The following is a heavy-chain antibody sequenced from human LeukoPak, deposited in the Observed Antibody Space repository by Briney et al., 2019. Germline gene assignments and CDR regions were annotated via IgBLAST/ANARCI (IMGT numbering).Heavy chain of an antibody. CDR3: ARDHRGYCSGGSCYLPNDY. V-gene: IGHV1-18*01. D-gene: IGHD2-15*01. CDR1: GYTFTSYG. CDR2: ISAYNGNT. Sequence: GASVKASCKASGYTFTSYGISWVRQAPGQGLEWMGWISAYNGNTNYAQKFQGRVTMTTDTSTSTAYMELRSLRSDDTAVYYCARDHRGYCSGGSCYLPNDYWGQGTLVTVSS. J-gene: IGHJ4*02.